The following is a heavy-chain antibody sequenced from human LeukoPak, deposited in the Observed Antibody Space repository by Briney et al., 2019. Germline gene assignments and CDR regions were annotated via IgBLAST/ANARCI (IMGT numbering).Heavy chain of an antibody. V-gene: IGHV3-48*01. CDR3: ARGPHDDATGYSFS. CDR1: GFIFSTYG. Sequence: PGGSLRLSCEASGFIFSTYGMAWVRQAPGKGLEWISYISSNSRTTAYADSVRGRFTISRDNAKNSLSLQINRLRADDTGVYYCARGPHDDATGYSFSWGQGTQVTVYS. J-gene: IGHJ5*02. CDR2: ISSNSRTT. D-gene: IGHD3-9*01.